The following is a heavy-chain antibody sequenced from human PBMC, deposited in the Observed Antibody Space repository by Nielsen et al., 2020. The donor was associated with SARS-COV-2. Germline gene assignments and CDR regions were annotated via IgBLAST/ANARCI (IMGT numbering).Heavy chain of an antibody. Sequence: GSLRLSCAASGFTFSNAWMSWVRQAPGKGLEWVGRIKSKTDGGTTDYAAPVKGRFTISRDDSKNTLYLQMNSLKTEDTAVYYCTTTMTTVVTPLSYWGQGTLVTVSS. V-gene: IGHV3-15*01. CDR1: GFTFSNAW. CDR3: TTTMTTVVTPLSY. J-gene: IGHJ4*02. CDR2: IKSKTDGGTT. D-gene: IGHD4-23*01.